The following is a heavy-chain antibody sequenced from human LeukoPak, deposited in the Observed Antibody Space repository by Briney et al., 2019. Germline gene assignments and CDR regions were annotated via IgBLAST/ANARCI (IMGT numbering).Heavy chain of an antibody. CDR3: ARSNLEGLFDYFDY. J-gene: IGHJ4*02. Sequence: SETLSLTCTVSGGSISSHYWSWIRQPPGKGLEWIGYIYYSGSTNYNPSLKSRVTISVDTSKNQFSLKLSSVTAADTAVYYCARSNLEGLFDYFDYWGQGTLVTVSS. CDR1: GGSISSHY. V-gene: IGHV4-59*11. D-gene: IGHD1-14*01. CDR2: IYYSGST.